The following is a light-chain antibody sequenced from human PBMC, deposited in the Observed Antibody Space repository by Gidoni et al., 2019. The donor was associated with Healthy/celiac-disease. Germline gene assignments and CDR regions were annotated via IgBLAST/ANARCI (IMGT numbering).Light chain of an antibody. J-gene: IGKJ2*01. CDR3: RQYGSSPRYT. Sequence: EIVLTQSPGTLSLSPGERASLSCRASQSVSSSSLAWYQQKPGQAPWLLIYGASNRATGIPDRFSGSGSGTDFTLTISRLEPEDFAVYYCRQYGSSPRYTFGQGTKLEIK. V-gene: IGKV3-20*01. CDR1: QSVSSSS. CDR2: GAS.